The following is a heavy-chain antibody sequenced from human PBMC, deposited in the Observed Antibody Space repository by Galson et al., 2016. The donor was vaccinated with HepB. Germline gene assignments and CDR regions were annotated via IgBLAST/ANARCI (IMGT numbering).Heavy chain of an antibody. Sequence: SLRLSCAASGFTFNNYAMTWVRQAPGMGLEWVSGISGSGTATYYADSVEGRFTISRDNSKNILYLQMNSLRADDTAVYFCAKGRFLDFYRTYGVDVWGKGTTVTVSS. V-gene: IGHV3-23*01. J-gene: IGHJ6*04. D-gene: IGHD3-3*01. CDR1: GFTFNNYA. CDR2: ISGSGTAT. CDR3: AKGRFLDFYRTYGVDV.